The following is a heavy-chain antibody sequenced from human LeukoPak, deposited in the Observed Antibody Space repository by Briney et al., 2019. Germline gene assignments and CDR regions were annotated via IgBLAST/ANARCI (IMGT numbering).Heavy chain of an antibody. D-gene: IGHD1-1*01. Sequence: ASVKVSFKASGYTFTTYGISWVRQAPGQGLEWMGWISPNSGGTKYAQKFQDRVAMTRDTSINTVYMELSRLRSDDTAVYYCARAGTSIALDPRGQGTLVTVSS. CDR3: ARAGTSIALDP. CDR2: ISPNSGGT. J-gene: IGHJ5*02. V-gene: IGHV1-2*02. CDR1: GYTFTTYG.